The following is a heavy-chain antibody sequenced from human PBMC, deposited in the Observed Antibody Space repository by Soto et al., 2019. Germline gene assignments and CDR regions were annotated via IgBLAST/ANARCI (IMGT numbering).Heavy chain of an antibody. J-gene: IGHJ4*02. Sequence: QVQLQESGPGLVKPSQTLSLTCTVSGGSISSGGYHWSWIRQHPVKGLEWIGYIYYSGSTYYNPSLKSRVTISVDTSKNQFSLKLSSVTAADTAVYYCARVGRWLVKSLYYFDYWGQGTLVTVSS. CDR2: IYYSGST. V-gene: IGHV4-31*03. D-gene: IGHD3-10*01. CDR3: ARVGRWLVKSLYYFDY. CDR1: GGSISSGGYH.